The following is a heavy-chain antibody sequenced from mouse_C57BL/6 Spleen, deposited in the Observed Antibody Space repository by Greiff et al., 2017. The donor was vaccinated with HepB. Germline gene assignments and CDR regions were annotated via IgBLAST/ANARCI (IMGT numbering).Heavy chain of an antibody. CDR1: GYTFTSYW. CDR3: ARQGPVVEGLGFDY. CDR2: INPSNGGT. D-gene: IGHD1-1*01. Sequence: QVQLQQPGTELVKPGASVKLSCKASGYTFTSYWMHWVKQRPGQGLEWIGNINPSNGGTNYNQKFKSKATLTVDKSSSTAYMQLSSLTSEGSAVYYCARQGPVVEGLGFDYWGQGTTLTVSS. J-gene: IGHJ2*01. V-gene: IGHV1-53*01.